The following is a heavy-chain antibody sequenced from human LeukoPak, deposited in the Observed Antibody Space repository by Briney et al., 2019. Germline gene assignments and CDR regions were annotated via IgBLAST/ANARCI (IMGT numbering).Heavy chain of an antibody. CDR2: IKQDGSEK. CDR3: ARDLVSITMVRGETFDY. V-gene: IGHV3-7*01. Sequence: GGSLRLSCAASGFTFSSYWMSWVRQAPGKGLEGVANIKQDGSEKYYVDSVKGRFTISRDNAKNSLYLQMNSLRAEDTAVYYCARDLVSITMVRGETFDYWGQGTLVTVSS. J-gene: IGHJ4*02. D-gene: IGHD3-10*01. CDR1: GFTFSSYW.